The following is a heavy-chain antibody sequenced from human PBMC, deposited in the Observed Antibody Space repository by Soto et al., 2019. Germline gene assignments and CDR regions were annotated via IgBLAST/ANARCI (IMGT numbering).Heavy chain of an antibody. J-gene: IGHJ4*02. D-gene: IGHD6-6*01. CDR1: GFTFSSYA. Sequence: GGSLRLSCAASGFTFSSYAMHWVRQAPGKGLEWVAVIAYDGRNKYYADSVKGRFTISRDNSKNTLYLQMNSLRAEDTAVYYCAKRSSSPTFDYWGQGILVTVSS. V-gene: IGHV3-30-3*02. CDR3: AKRSSSPTFDY. CDR2: IAYDGRNK.